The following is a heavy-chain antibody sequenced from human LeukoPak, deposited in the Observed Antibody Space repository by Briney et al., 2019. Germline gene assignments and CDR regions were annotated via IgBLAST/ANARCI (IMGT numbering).Heavy chain of an antibody. CDR3: AKHPAFDI. V-gene: IGHV3-74*01. CDR2: IKSDGSST. CDR1: GFIFSSYW. Sequence: PGGSLRLSCAASGFIFSSYWMHWVRQAPGKGLVWVSLIKSDGSSTSYADSVKGRFTISRDNAKNTLYLQMNSLRAEDTAVYYCAKHPAFDIWGQGTMVTVSS. J-gene: IGHJ3*02.